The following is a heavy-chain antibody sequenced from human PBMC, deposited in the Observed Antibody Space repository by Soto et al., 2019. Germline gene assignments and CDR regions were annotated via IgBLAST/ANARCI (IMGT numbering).Heavy chain of an antibody. Sequence: PSETLSLTCTVSGGSISTGGYYWSWLLQHPGTGLEWIGYIYYSGSTYYNPSLKSRVTISVDTSKNQFSLKLSSVTAADTAVYYCARDRNYYDSSGYFSYYGMDVWGQGTTVTVSS. CDR1: GGSISTGGYY. V-gene: IGHV4-31*03. CDR3: ARDRNYYDSSGYFSYYGMDV. CDR2: IYYSGST. D-gene: IGHD3-22*01. J-gene: IGHJ6*02.